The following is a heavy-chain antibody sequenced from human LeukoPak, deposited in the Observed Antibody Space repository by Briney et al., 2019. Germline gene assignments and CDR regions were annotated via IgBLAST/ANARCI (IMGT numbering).Heavy chain of an antibody. CDR1: GFTFTRNA. J-gene: IGHJ4*02. CDR2: IDGSGGTT. D-gene: IGHD2-2*01. CDR3: AKAHCSSTSCSRADN. Sequence: GYLRLSCAASGFTFTRNAMAWVRRAPGKGLEWVSAIDGSGGTTFYADSVKGRVTISRVQSTNTVYLQMNSLRADDTAVYYCAKAHCSSTSCSRADNWGQGTLVTVSS. V-gene: IGHV3-23*01.